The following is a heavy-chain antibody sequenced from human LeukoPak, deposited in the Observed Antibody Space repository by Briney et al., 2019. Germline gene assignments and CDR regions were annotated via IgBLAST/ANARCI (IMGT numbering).Heavy chain of an antibody. CDR1: GFTFSSYG. D-gene: IGHD3-22*01. CDR2: ISYDGSNK. J-gene: IGHJ4*02. Sequence: GGSLRLSCAASGFTFSSYGMHWVRQARGEGLEWVAAISYDGSNKYYADSVKGRFTISRDNSKNTLYLQMNSLRAEDTAVYYCAKDLGYYDSSGYPLDYWGQGTLVTVSS. V-gene: IGHV3-30*18. CDR3: AKDLGYYDSSGYPLDY.